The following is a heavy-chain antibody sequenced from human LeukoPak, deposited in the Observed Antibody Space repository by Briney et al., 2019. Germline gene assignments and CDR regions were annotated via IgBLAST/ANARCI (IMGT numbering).Heavy chain of an antibody. CDR1: SGSISTSNYY. J-gene: IGHJ6*03. V-gene: IGHV4-61*05. CDR3: ARTTMVRGTYYMDV. D-gene: IGHD3-10*01. Sequence: SETLSLTCTVSSGSISTSNYYWGWVRQPPGKALEWIGNIFYSGYTNYKSSLKSRVTISVDTSKNQFSLKLSSVTAADTAVYYCARTTMVRGTYYMDVWGKGTTVTVSS. CDR2: IFYSGYT.